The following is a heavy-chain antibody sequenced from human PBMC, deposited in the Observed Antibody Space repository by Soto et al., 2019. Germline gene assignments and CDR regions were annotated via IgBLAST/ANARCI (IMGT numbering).Heavy chain of an antibody. CDR2: IIPIFGTA. V-gene: IGHV1-69*13. CDR3: ATTDQQQLVQWDFDY. Sequence: ASVKVSCKASGGTFSSYAISWVRQAPGQGLEWMGGIIPIFGTANYAQKFQCRVAITAYESTSTAYMELSRLRSEDAAVYYCATTDQQQLVQWDFDYWGQRSLVIVSA. J-gene: IGHJ4*02. CDR1: GGTFSSYA. D-gene: IGHD6-13*01.